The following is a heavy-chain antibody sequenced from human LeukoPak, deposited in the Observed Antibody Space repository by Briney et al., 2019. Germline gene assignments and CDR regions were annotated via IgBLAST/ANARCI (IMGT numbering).Heavy chain of an antibody. Sequence: LPETLSLTCAVYGGSFSGYYWSWIRQPPGKGLGWIGEINHSGSTNYNPSLKSRVTISVDTSKNQFSLKLSSVTAADTAVYYCARGRGIAVAGTRDFDYWGQGTLVTVSS. D-gene: IGHD6-19*01. J-gene: IGHJ4*02. CDR2: INHSGST. CDR1: GGSFSGYY. CDR3: ARGRGIAVAGTRDFDY. V-gene: IGHV4-34*01.